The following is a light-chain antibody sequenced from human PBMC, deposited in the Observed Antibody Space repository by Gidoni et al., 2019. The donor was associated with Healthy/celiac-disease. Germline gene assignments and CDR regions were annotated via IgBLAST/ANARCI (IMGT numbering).Light chain of an antibody. CDR1: QSVSSN. Sequence: EIVITQSPATLSVSPGERATLSCRASQSVSSNLAWYQQKPGQAPRLLIYGASTRATGIPARVSGSGSGTEFTLTISSLQSEDCAVYYCQQYNNWPLFGPGTKVDIK. CDR3: QQYNNWPL. CDR2: GAS. J-gene: IGKJ3*01. V-gene: IGKV3-15*01.